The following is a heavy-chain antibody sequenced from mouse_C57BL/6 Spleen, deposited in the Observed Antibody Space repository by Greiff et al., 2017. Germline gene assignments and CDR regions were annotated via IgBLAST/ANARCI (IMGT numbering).Heavy chain of an antibody. V-gene: IGHV1-18*01. CDR1: GYTFTDYN. CDR3: ARSDYAMGY. CDR2: INPNNGGT. Sequence: EVKLMESGPELVKPGASVKIPCKASGYTFTDYNMDWVKQSHGKSLEWIGDINPNNGGTIYNQKFRGKATLTVDKSSSTAYMELRSLTSEDTAVYYCARSDYAMGYWGQGTSVTVSS. J-gene: IGHJ4*01.